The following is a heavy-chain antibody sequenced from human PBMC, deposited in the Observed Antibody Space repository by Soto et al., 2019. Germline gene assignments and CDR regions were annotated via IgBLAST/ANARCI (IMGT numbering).Heavy chain of an antibody. J-gene: IGHJ4*02. V-gene: IGHV3-33*08. CDR1: GFTFNNYA. CDR3: ARDQTRAVAGL. CDR2: IWYDGSNK. D-gene: IGHD6-19*01. Sequence: GGSLRLSCAASGFTFNNYAMSWVRQAPGKGLEWVAVIWYDGSNKYYADSVKGRITISRDNSKNTLYLQMNSLRAEDTAVYYCARDQTRAVAGLWGQGTLVTVSS.